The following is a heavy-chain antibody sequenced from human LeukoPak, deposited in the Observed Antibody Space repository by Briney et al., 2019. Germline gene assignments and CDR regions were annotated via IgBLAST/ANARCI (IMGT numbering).Heavy chain of an antibody. D-gene: IGHD6-13*01. V-gene: IGHV3-30-3*02. CDR3: AKYGAREPIAAAGTVGY. J-gene: IGHJ4*02. CDR2: ISYDGNNK. CDR1: GFTFNNYA. Sequence: PGGSLRLSCVASGFTFNNYAMHWVRQAPGKGLEWVAVISYDGNNKYYADSVKGRFTITRGNSKNTLYLQMNSLRAEDTAVYYCAKYGAREPIAAAGTVGYWGQGTLVTVSS.